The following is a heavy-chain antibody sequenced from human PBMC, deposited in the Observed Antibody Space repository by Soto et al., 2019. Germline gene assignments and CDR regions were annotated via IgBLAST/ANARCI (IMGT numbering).Heavy chain of an antibody. CDR1: GFSLSTSAEG. CDR2: IYWDGDE. D-gene: IGHD2-2*01. J-gene: IGHJ4*02. V-gene: IGHV2-5*02. CDR3: AHGSCTSADCYPNPYLDY. Sequence: QITLKESGPPLVKPTQTLTLTCTFSGFSLSTSAEGVGWIRQPPGKAPEWLALIYWDGDERYSPSLKSRLTITKDTSKNQVVLTMTNMDPADTATYSCAHGSCTSADCYPNPYLDYWGQGILVTVSS.